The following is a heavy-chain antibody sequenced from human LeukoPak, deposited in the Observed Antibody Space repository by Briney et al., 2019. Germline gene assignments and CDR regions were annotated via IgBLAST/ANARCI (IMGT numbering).Heavy chain of an antibody. Sequence: GASVKVSCKASGYTFTSYGISWVRQAPGQGLEWMGWISAYNGNTNYAQKLQGRVTMTTDTSTSTAYMELRSLRSDDTAMYYCARRGVYYYDSSGRANYHFDHWGQGTLVTVSS. J-gene: IGHJ4*02. CDR2: ISAYNGNT. CDR3: ARRGVYYYDSSGRANYHFDH. CDR1: GYTFTSYG. V-gene: IGHV1-18*01. D-gene: IGHD3-22*01.